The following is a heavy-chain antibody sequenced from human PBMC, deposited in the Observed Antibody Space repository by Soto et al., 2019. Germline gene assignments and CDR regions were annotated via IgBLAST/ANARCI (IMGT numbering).Heavy chain of an antibody. CDR2: IYYRGST. V-gene: IGHV4-39*01. CDR3: ARWGTYCGGDCYSGWFDP. J-gene: IGHJ5*02. Sequence: SETLSLTCTVSGGSISSSSYYWCWIRQPRGTGLKWIGSIYYRGSTYYNPSLKSRVTISVDTSKNQFSLKLSSVTAADTAVYYCARWGTYCGGDCYSGWFDPWGQGTLVTVSS. D-gene: IGHD2-21*02. CDR1: GGSISSSSYY.